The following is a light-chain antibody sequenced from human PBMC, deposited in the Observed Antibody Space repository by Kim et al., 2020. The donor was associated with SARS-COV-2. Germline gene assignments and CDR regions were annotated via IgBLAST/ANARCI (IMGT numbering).Light chain of an antibody. CDR2: AAS. J-gene: IGKJ1*01. Sequence: ASVGDRVTITWRASQDISNYLAWFQLKPGKAPKLLICAASALQPGVPSRFSGSGSGTDFTLTVTSLQPEDVATYYCQECDSAPWTFGQGTKVDIK. V-gene: IGKV1-27*01. CDR3: QECDSAPWT. CDR1: QDISNY.